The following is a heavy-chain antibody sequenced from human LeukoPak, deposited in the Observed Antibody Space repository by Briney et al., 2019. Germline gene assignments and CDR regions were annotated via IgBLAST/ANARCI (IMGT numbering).Heavy chain of an antibody. CDR2: IYYSGST. J-gene: IGHJ4*02. Sequence: SETLSLTCTVSGGSISSGDYYWSWIRQHPGKGLEWIGYIYYSGSTYYNPSLKSRVTISVDTSKNQFSLKLSSVTAADTAVYYCARDSYGSGSYFYWGQGTLVTVSS. V-gene: IGHV4-31*03. D-gene: IGHD3-10*01. CDR1: GGSISSGDYY. CDR3: ARDSYGSGSYFY.